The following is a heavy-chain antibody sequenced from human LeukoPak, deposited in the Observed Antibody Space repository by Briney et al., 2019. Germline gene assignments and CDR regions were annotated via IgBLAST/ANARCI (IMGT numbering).Heavy chain of an antibody. J-gene: IGHJ4*02. V-gene: IGHV1-2*02. CDR1: GYTFTGYY. D-gene: IGHD6-19*01. CDR2: IDPNSGDT. CDR3: ARDKNGSSGWYSFFDY. Sequence: ASVKVSCKASGYTFTGYYMHWVRQAPGQGLEWMGWIDPNSGDTNYAQKFQGRVTMTRDTSISTAYMELSRLRSDDTAVYYCARDKNGSSGWYSFFDYWGQGTLITVSS.